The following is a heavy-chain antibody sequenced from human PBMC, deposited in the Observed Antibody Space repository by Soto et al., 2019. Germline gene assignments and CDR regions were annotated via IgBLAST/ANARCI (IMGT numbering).Heavy chain of an antibody. V-gene: IGHV3-23*01. CDR2: ISGSGGST. CDR3: AKGQPATVTYFDS. Sequence: EVQLLESGGGLVQPGGSLRLSCAASGFTFSTYAMSWVRQAPGKGLEWVSGISGSGGSTYYTDSVKGRFTISRDKSKSMLYLQMNFLRAEDTAIYYCAKGQPATVTYFDSWGQGTLVTVSS. D-gene: IGHD2-21*02. J-gene: IGHJ4*02. CDR1: GFTFSTYA.